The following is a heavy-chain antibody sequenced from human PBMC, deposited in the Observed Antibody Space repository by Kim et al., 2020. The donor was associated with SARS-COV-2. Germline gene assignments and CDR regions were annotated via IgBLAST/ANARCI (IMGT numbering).Heavy chain of an antibody. CDR2: QDGDKK. Sequence: QDGDKKYYVDSGKGRFTISRDNAKNSLYLQMNSLRAEDTAVYYCVRGRPSRWGQGTLVIVSS. J-gene: IGHJ4*02. CDR3: VRGRPSR. V-gene: IGHV3-7*03.